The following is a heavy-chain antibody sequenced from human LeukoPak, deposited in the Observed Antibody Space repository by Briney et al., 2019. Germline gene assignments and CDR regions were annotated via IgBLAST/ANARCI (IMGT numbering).Heavy chain of an antibody. V-gene: IGHV5-51*01. D-gene: IGHD5-12*01. CDR2: IYPGDSDT. CDR1: GYSVTGYW. J-gene: IGHJ4*02. Sequence: AESLNVACQGSGYSVTGYWIGCGRHMPGKGLEWMGIIYPGDSDTRYSPSFQGQVTISADKSISTAYLQWSSLKASDTAMYYCATLDDSGYKDYWGQGTLVTVSS. CDR3: ATLDDSGYKDY.